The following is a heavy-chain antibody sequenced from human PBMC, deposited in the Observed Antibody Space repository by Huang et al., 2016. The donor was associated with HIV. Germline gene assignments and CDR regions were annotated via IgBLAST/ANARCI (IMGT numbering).Heavy chain of an antibody. Sequence: QVQLVESGGGVVQPGGSLRLACAASGFTFSNYPMPWVRQAPGKGREWVAVMSDDDGSTTYFADSVKGRFTSARDNSKNTVYLQMSSLRADDTAVFYCARDVLRGLGYFDVWGRGTLVTVSS. J-gene: IGHJ2*01. CDR3: ARDVLRGLGYFDV. CDR2: MSDDDGSTT. CDR1: GFTFSNYP. D-gene: IGHD4-17*01. V-gene: IGHV3-30-3*01.